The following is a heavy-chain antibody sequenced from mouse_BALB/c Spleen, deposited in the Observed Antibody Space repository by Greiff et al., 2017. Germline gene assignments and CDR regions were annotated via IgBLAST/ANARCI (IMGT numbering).Heavy chain of an antibody. CDR1: GYTFTSYW. CDR3: AKLGFDY. J-gene: IGHJ2*01. V-gene: IGHV1-74*01. Sequence: VKLVESGAELVKPGASVKLSCKASGYTFTSYWMNWVKQRPEQGLEWIGRIDPYDSETHYNQKFKDKAILTVDKSSSTAYMQLSSLTSEDSAVYYCAKLGFDYWGQGTTLTVSS. D-gene: IGHD4-1*01. CDR2: IDPYDSET.